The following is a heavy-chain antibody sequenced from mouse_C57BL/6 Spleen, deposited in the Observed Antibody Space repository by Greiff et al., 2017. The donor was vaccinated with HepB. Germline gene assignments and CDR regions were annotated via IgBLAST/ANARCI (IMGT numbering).Heavy chain of an antibody. CDR2: IYPGDGDT. J-gene: IGHJ4*01. CDR1: GYAFSSSW. D-gene: IGHD2-4*01. V-gene: IGHV1-82*01. CDR3: ARRYDYHYAMDY. Sequence: QVQLQQSGPELVKPGASVKISCKASGYAFSSSWMNWVKQRPGKGLEWIGRIYPGDGDTNYNGKFKGKATLTADKSSSTAYMQLSSLTSEDSAVYFCARRYDYHYAMDYWGQGTSVTVSS.